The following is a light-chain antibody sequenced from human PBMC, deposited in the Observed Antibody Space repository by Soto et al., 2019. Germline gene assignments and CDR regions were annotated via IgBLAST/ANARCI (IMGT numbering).Light chain of an antibody. J-gene: IGLJ1*01. Sequence: QPVLTQPPSASGTPGQRVTISCSGSSSNIGTNPIYWYQQLPGAAPQLLIYTLNQRPSGVPDRFSGSKSGTSASLDISGLQSEDEADYYCAAWDDSLNGFVFGTGTKLTVL. CDR1: SSNIGTNP. CDR3: AAWDDSLNGFV. CDR2: TLN. V-gene: IGLV1-44*01.